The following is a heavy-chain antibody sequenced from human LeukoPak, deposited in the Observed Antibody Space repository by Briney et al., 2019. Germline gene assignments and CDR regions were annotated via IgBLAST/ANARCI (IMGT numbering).Heavy chain of an antibody. CDR3: ARAVPAAIGLNWFDP. CDR2: IYSGGST. Sequence: GGSLRLSCAASGFTVSHNYMSWVRQAPGKGLEWVSLIYSGGSTYYADSVKGRFTISRDNSKNTLYLQMNSLRVEDTAVYYCARAVPAAIGLNWFDPWGQGTLVTVSS. J-gene: IGHJ5*02. CDR1: GFTVSHNY. D-gene: IGHD2-2*02. V-gene: IGHV3-53*01.